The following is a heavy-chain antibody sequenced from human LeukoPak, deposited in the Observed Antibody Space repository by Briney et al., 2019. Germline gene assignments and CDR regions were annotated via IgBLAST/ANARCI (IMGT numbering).Heavy chain of an antibody. D-gene: IGHD2-15*01. Sequence: GGSLRLSCAASGFTFSNYAMSWVRQAPGKGLEWVSAISGSDGRTYYADSVKGRFTISRDNSKNTLYLQMNSLRAEDTAVYYCARGGNSGGLYYYYGMDVWGQGTTVTVSS. CDR3: ARGGNSGGLYYYYGMDV. CDR1: GFTFSNYA. CDR2: ISGSDGRT. V-gene: IGHV3-23*01. J-gene: IGHJ6*02.